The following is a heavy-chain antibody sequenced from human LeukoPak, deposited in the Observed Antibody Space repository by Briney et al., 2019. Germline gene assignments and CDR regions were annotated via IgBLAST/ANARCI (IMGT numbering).Heavy chain of an antibody. V-gene: IGHV4-59*08. CDR3: ATSSDTASAY. D-gene: IGHD5-18*01. CDR2: VYYTGST. J-gene: IGHJ4*02. Sequence: KPSETLSLTCTVSGGSIRSYYWSWIRQPPGKGLEWIGYVYYTGSTNYNPSLKSRVTISVDTSKNQFSLKLSSVTAADTAVYYCATSSDTASAYWGQGTLVTVSS. CDR1: GGSIRSYY.